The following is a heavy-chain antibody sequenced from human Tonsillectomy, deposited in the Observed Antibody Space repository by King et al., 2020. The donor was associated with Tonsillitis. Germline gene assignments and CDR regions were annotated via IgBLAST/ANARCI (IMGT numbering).Heavy chain of an antibody. CDR3: ARDRGDYYDSATYDPLYFDS. CDR2: VYASGKT. J-gene: IGHJ4*02. V-gene: IGHV4-4*07. CDR1: GVSMRTTY. D-gene: IGHD3-22*01. Sequence: QLQESGPGLVKPSETLSLTCTVSGVSMRTTYWCWIRRPAGKGLEWIGRVYASGKTYNNPPPKGLVAMSINTSKNQFSLRLSSVTAADTAVYYCARDRGDYYDSATYDPLYFDSWGQGTLVTVSS.